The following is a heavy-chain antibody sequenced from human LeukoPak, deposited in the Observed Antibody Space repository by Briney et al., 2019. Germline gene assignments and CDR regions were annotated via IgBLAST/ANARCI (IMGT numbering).Heavy chain of an antibody. V-gene: IGHV4-39*07. CDR2: IYYSGST. CDR1: GGSISSSSYY. CDR3: ARDGDDYSNYDDWFDP. D-gene: IGHD4-11*01. J-gene: IGHJ5*02. Sequence: SETLSLTCTVSGGSISSSSYYWGWIRQPPGKGLEWIGGIYYSGSTYYNPSLKSRVTISVDTSKNQFSLKLSSVTAADTAVYYCARDGDDYSNYDDWFDPWGQGTLVTVSS.